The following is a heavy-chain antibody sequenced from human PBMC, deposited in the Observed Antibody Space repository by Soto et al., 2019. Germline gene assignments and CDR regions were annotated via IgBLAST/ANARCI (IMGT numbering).Heavy chain of an antibody. V-gene: IGHV3-7*01. CDR3: ARDSGYRDFDY. D-gene: IGHD5-12*01. CDR1: GFNISNYW. Sequence: EVQLVESGGGLVQPGGSLRLSCAASGFNISNYWMTWVRQAPGKGLEWVANIKQDGSQKYYVGSVKGRFTITRDNAKNSLYLQMDTVRAEDTAVYHCARDSGYRDFDYWGQGTLVTVSS. J-gene: IGHJ4*02. CDR2: IKQDGSQK.